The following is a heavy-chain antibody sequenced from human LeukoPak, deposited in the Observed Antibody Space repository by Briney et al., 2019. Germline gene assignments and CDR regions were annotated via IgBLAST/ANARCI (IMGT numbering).Heavy chain of an antibody. V-gene: IGHV4-39*01. CDR3: ARVVPAAHDAFDI. Sequence: SETLSLTCTVSGGSISSSSYYWGWIRQPPGKGLEWIGSIYYSGSTYYNSSLKSRVTISVDTSKNQFSLKLSSVTAADTAVYYCARVVPAAHDAFDIWGQGTMVTVSS. D-gene: IGHD2-2*01. J-gene: IGHJ3*02. CDR1: GGSISSSSYY. CDR2: IYYSGST.